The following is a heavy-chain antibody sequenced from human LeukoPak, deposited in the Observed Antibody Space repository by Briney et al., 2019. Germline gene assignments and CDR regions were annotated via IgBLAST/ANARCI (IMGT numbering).Heavy chain of an antibody. D-gene: IGHD3-3*01. CDR3: AKDSRYDFWSGYYRY. Sequence: PGGSLRLSCAASGFTFSSYAMSWVRQAPGKGLEWVSTIGGSGDTTLSAGSGKGRFAISRDNSKDTLYLQMNSLRAEDTAVYYCAKDSRYDFWSGYYRYWGQGTLVTVSS. V-gene: IGHV3-23*01. CDR1: GFTFSSYA. CDR2: IGGSGDTT. J-gene: IGHJ4*02.